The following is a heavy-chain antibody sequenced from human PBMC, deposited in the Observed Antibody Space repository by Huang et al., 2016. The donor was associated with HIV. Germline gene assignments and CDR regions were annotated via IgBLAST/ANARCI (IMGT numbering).Heavy chain of an antibody. CDR3: VGYCTGGTCFEAFEI. CDR2: IDYRGAT. J-gene: IGHJ3*02. Sequence: QLQLQESGPGLVKPSETLSLTCTVSGGPISNSSHYWGWIRQPPGKGLEWMGSIDYRGATHHNPSLRSRVTMSVDASKSQISLNLISVTAADTALYYCVGYCTGGTCFEAFEIWGQGTRVTVSS. V-gene: IGHV4-39*01. CDR1: GGPISNSSHY. D-gene: IGHD2-8*02.